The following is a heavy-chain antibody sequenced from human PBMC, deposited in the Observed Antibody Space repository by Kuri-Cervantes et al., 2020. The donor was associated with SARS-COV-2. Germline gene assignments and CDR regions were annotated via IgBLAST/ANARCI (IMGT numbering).Heavy chain of an antibody. D-gene: IGHD3-3*01. V-gene: IGHV3-7*05. Sequence: GGSLRLSCAASGFTFSSYWMSWVRQAPGKGLEWVANIKQDGSEKYYVDSVKGRFTISRDNSKSTLFLQMNSLRVEDTAVFHCAKATPLRHYDFWSDYYNEREWFDPWGQGTLVTVSS. CDR1: GFTFSSYW. J-gene: IGHJ5*02. CDR3: AKATPLRHYDFWSDYYNEREWFDP. CDR2: IKQDGSEK.